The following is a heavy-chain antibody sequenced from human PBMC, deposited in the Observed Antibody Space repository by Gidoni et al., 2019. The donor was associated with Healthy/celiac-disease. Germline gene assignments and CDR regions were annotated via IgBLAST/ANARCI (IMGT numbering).Heavy chain of an antibody. D-gene: IGHD1-26*01. CDR2: ISYDGSNK. CDR3: AREGRGALFDY. CDR1: GFTFSSYA. J-gene: IGHJ4*02. Sequence: QVQLVESGGGVVQPGRSLRLSCAASGFTFSSYAMHWVRQAPGKGLEWVAVISYDGSNKYYADSVKGRFTISRDNSKNTLYLRMNSLRAEDTAVYYCAREGRGALFDYWGQGTLVTVSS. V-gene: IGHV3-30*04.